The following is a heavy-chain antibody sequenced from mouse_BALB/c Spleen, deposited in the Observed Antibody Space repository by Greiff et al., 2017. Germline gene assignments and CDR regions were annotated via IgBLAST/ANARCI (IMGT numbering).Heavy chain of an antibody. D-gene: IGHD1-1*01. CDR1: GYSITSDYA. CDR2: ISYSGST. CDR3: ARDYGSSWCAY. J-gene: IGHJ3*01. V-gene: IGHV3-2*02. Sequence: EVQLQESGPGLVKPSQSLSLTCTVTGYSITSDYAWNWIRQFPGNKLEWMGYISYSGSTSYNPSLKSRISITRDTSKNPFFLQLNSVTTEDTATYFCARDYGSSWCAYWGQGTLVTVSA.